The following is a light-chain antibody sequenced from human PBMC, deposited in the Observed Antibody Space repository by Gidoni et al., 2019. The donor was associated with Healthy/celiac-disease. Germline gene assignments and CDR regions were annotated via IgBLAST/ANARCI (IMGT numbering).Light chain of an antibody. CDR2: EVS. J-gene: IGLJ3*02. CDR3: SSYTSSSTPWV. Sequence: QSALTQPASVSGSPGQSITISCTGTSSDVGGYNYVPWYQQHPGKAPQLIIYEVSNRPSGVSNRCSGSKSGNTASLTISVLQAEDEADYYCSSYTSSSTPWVFGGGTKLTVL. V-gene: IGLV2-14*01. CDR1: SSDVGGYNY.